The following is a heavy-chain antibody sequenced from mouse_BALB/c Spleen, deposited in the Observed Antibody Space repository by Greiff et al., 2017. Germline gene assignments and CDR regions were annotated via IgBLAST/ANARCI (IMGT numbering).Heavy chain of an antibody. CDR2: IDPANGNT. J-gene: IGHJ4*01. CDR3: AREEDDRNYAMDD. Sequence: EVQRVESGAELVKPGASVTLSCTASGFNIKDTYMHWVKQRPEQGLAWIGRIDPANGNTKYDPKFQGKATITADTSSNTAYLPLSSLTSEDTAVYYCAREEDDRNYAMDDWGQGASVTVSA. CDR1: GFNIKDTY. V-gene: IGHV14-3*02.